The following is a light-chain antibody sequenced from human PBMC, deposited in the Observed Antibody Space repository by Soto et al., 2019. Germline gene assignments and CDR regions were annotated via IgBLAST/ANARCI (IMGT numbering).Light chain of an antibody. Sequence: DIQITQSASSLSASVGDRVTITCRASRSISIYLNWYQQRPGKAPKLLIYAASSLQSGVPSRFSGSGSGTDFTLTISSLQPEDFATYYCQQSHSTPSWTFGQGTKVDI. CDR2: AAS. CDR3: QQSHSTPSWT. J-gene: IGKJ1*01. V-gene: IGKV1-39*01. CDR1: RSISIY.